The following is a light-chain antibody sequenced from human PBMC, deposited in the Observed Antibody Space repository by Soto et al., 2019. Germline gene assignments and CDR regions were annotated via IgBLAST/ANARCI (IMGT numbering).Light chain of an antibody. Sequence: DIQMTQSPSTLSASVGDRVTITCRASQSISSWLAWYQQKPGKAPKXMIYDASSLESGVPSRFSGSGSGTEFTLTISSLQPDDVATYYCQQYNSYSPTFGQGTKVDIK. J-gene: IGKJ1*01. V-gene: IGKV1-5*01. CDR2: DAS. CDR3: QQYNSYSPT. CDR1: QSISSW.